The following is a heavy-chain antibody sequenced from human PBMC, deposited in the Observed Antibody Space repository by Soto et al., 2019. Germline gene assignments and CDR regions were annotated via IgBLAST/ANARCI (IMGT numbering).Heavy chain of an antibody. Sequence: GGSLRLSCAASGFTVSSNYMSWVRQAPGKGLEWVSVIYSGGSTYYADSVKGRFTISRDNSKNTLYLQMNSLRAEDTAVYYCARGPEYYDILTGYHNWFDPWGQGTLVTVSS. J-gene: IGHJ5*02. CDR2: IYSGGST. V-gene: IGHV3-66*01. CDR3: ARGPEYYDILTGYHNWFDP. CDR1: GFTVSSNY. D-gene: IGHD3-9*01.